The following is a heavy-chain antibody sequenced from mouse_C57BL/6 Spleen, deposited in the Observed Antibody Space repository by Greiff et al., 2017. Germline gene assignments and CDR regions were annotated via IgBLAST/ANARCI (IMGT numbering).Heavy chain of an antibody. J-gene: IGHJ4*01. D-gene: IGHD2-1*01. CDR1: GYTFTDYY. Sequence: VQLQQSGPVLVKPGASVKMSCKASGYTFTDYYMNWVKQSHGKSLEWIGVINPYNGGTSYNQKFKGKATLTVDKSSSTAYMELNSLTSEDSAVYYSARKGIYYNAMDYWGQGTSVTVSS. V-gene: IGHV1-19*01. CDR3: ARKGIYYNAMDY. CDR2: INPYNGGT.